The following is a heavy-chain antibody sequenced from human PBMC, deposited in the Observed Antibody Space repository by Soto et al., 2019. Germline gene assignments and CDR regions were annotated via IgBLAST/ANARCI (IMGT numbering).Heavy chain of an antibody. CDR1: GGSFSGYY. CDR2: INHSGST. V-gene: IGHV4-34*01. J-gene: IGHJ4*02. D-gene: IGHD2-2*01. Sequence: SETLSLTCAVYGGSFSGYYWSWIRQPPGKGLEWIGEINHSGSTNYNPSLKSRVTISVDTSRNQFSLKLSSVTAADTAVYYCARGGIVVVPAAMDYWGQGTLVTVSS. CDR3: ARGGIVVVPAAMDY.